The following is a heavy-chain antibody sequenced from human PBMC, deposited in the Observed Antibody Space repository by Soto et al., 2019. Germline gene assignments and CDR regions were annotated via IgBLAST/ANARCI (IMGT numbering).Heavy chain of an antibody. CDR1: GFTFSSYA. CDR3: AKSRGNYYYYYGMDV. Sequence: PXGSLRLSCAASGFTFSSYAMSWVRQAPGKGLEWVSAISGSGGSTYYADSVKGRFTISRDNSKNTLYLQMNSLRAEDTAVYYCAKSRGNYYYYYGMDVWGQGTTVTVSS. D-gene: IGHD3-10*01. V-gene: IGHV3-23*01. CDR2: ISGSGGST. J-gene: IGHJ6*02.